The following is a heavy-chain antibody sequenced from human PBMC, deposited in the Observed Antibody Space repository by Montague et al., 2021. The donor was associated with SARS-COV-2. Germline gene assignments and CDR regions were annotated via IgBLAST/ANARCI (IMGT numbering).Heavy chain of an antibody. CDR3: ARAFIAAAGTTSFDY. Sequence: SETLSLTCTVSGGSISSSSYFWGRIRQPPGKGLEWIGSIYYSGSTYYNPSLKSRVTISVDTSKNQLSLKLSSVTAADTAVYYCARAFIAAAGTTSFDYWGQGTLVTVSS. D-gene: IGHD6-13*01. V-gene: IGHV4-39*01. CDR1: GGSISSSSYF. CDR2: IYYSGST. J-gene: IGHJ4*02.